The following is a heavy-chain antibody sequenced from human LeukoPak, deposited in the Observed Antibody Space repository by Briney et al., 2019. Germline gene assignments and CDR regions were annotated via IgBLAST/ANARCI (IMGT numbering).Heavy chain of an antibody. Sequence: PSETLSLTCTISGGSISSHLWTWIRQPPGKGLEWIGYVYYSGTTKCNPSLQSRVTISLDTSQNQFSLNLSSVTAADTAVYYCASDSLLFGYFYMDVWGKGTTVTVSS. CDR1: GGSISSHL. CDR3: ASDSLLFGYFYMDV. D-gene: IGHD2-21*01. J-gene: IGHJ6*03. CDR2: VYYSGTT. V-gene: IGHV4-59*11.